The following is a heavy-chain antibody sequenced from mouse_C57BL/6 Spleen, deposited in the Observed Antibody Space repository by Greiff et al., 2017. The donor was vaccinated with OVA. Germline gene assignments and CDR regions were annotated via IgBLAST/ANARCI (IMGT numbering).Heavy chain of an antibody. D-gene: IGHD2-4*01. CDR2: IWRGGST. J-gene: IGHJ4*01. V-gene: IGHV2-5*01. Sequence: VKLVESGPGLVQPSQSLSITCTVSGFSLTSYGVHWVRQSPGKGLEWLGVIWRGGSTDYNAAFMSRLSITKDNSKSQVFFKMNSLQADDTAIYYCAKTLYDYDGYYAMDYWGQGTSVTVSS. CDR1: GFSLTSYG. CDR3: AKTLYDYDGYYAMDY.